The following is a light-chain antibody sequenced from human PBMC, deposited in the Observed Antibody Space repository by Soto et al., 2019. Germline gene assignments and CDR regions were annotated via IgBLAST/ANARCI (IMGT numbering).Light chain of an antibody. V-gene: IGLV1-47*01. J-gene: IGLJ3*02. CDR3: ATWDDSLSGWV. CDR1: DSDIGSNY. Sequence: QSVLIQPPSASVTPGQRVTISCPGSDSDIGSNYVYWYQQLPGAAPKLLIYKNNQRPSGVPDRFSGSKSGTSASLAISGLRSEDEADYYCATWDDSLSGWVFGGGTKVTVL. CDR2: KNN.